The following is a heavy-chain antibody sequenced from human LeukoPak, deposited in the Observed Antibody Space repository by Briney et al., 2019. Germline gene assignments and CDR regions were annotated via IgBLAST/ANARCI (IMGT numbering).Heavy chain of an antibody. CDR2: INTNTGNP. CDR3: ARYTSSGWCPYYYYYMDV. V-gene: IGHV7-4-1*02. D-gene: IGHD6-19*01. CDR1: GYTFTSYA. J-gene: IGHJ6*03. Sequence: ASVKVSCKASGYTFTSYAMNWVRQAPGQGLEWMGWINTNTGNPTYAQGFTGRFVFSLDTSVSTAYLQISSLKAEDTAVYYCARYTSSGWCPYYYYYMDVWGKGTTVTVSS.